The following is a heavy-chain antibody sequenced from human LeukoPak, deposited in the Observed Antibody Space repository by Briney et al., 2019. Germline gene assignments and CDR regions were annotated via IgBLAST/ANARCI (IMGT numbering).Heavy chain of an antibody. J-gene: IGHJ2*01. D-gene: IGHD6-13*01. CDR3: ARGDSSSWDIVGRYFDL. V-gene: IGHV4-39*07. CDR2: INHAGST. CDR1: GGSISSSSYY. Sequence: PSETLSLTCTVSGGSISSSSYYWGWIRQPPGKGLEWIGEINHAGSTNYNPSLKSRVTISVDTSKNQFSLKLSSVTAADTAVYYCARGDSSSWDIVGRYFDLWGRGTLVTVSS.